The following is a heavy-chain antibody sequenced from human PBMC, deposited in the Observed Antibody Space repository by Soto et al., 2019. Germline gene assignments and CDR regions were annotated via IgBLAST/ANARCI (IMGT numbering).Heavy chain of an antibody. CDR2: INPNSGGT. V-gene: IGHV1-2*02. J-gene: IGHJ5*02. CDR3: ARDLVDIVVVVAAGWFDP. CDR1: GYTFTGYY. D-gene: IGHD2-15*01. Sequence: ASVKVSCKASGYTFTGYYMHWVRQAPGQGLEWMGWINPNSGGTNYAQKFQGRVTMTRDTSISTAYMELSRLRSDDTAVYYCARDLVDIVVVVAAGWFDPWGQGTLVTVYS.